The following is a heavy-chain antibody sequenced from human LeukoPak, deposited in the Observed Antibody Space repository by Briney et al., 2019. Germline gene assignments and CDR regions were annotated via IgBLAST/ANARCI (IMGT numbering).Heavy chain of an antibody. CDR1: GGSISSYY. Sequence: PSETLSLTCTVSGGSISSYYWSWIRQPPGKGLEWIGYIYYSGSTNYNPSLKSRVTTSVDTSKNQFSLKLSSVTAADTAVYYCARTYDFWSGSYFDYWGQGTLVTVSS. CDR2: IYYSGST. J-gene: IGHJ4*02. V-gene: IGHV4-59*01. CDR3: ARTYDFWSGSYFDY. D-gene: IGHD3-3*01.